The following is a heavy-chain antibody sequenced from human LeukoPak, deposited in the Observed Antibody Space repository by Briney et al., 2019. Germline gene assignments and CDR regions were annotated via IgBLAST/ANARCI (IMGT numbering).Heavy chain of an antibody. J-gene: IGHJ4*02. D-gene: IGHD3-10*01. Sequence: PSETLSLTCTVSVGSISSYYWSWIRQPPGKGLEWIGYIYYSGSTNYNPSLMSRVTISIDTSKNQFSLKLSSVTAADTAMYYCASHYGSGFDYWGQGTLVTVSS. V-gene: IGHV4-59*01. CDR1: VGSISSYY. CDR3: ASHYGSGFDY. CDR2: IYYSGST.